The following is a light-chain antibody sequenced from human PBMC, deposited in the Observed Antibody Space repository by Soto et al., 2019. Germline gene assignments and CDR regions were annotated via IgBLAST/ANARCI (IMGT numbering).Light chain of an antibody. Sequence: EIVMTQSPATLSVYPGERATLSCRASQSVRSNLAWYQQKPGQAPRLLIYGASTSDTGIATRFSGSGSGTEFTITRSSLQSEDFAGYYGQQYNNWTWTFGQVTNVESK. CDR1: QSVRSN. CDR3: QQYNNWTWT. V-gene: IGKV3D-15*01. CDR2: GAS. J-gene: IGKJ1*01.